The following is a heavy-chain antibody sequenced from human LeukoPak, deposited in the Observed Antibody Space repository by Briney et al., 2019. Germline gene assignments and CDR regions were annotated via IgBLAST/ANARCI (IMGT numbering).Heavy chain of an antibody. CDR2: IYTSGST. CDR3: ASSLGGAIYYYYMDV. V-gene: IGHV4-4*09. D-gene: IGHD3-16*01. CDR1: GGSISSYY. Sequence: PSETLSLTCTVSGGSISSYYWSWIRQPPGKGLEWIGYIYTSGSTNYNPSLKSRVTISVDTSRNQFSLKLSSVTAADTAVYYCASSLGGAIYYYYMDVWGKGTTVTVSS. J-gene: IGHJ6*03.